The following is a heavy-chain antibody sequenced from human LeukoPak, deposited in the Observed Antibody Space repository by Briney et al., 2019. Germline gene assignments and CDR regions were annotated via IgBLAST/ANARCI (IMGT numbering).Heavy chain of an antibody. D-gene: IGHD2-21*02. J-gene: IGHJ4*02. Sequence: PGGSLRLSCAASGFTFSSYAMHGVRQAPGKGLEWVAVISYDGSNKYYADSVKGRFTISRDNSKNTLYLQMNSLRAEDTAVYYCASDSYCGGDCYSANDYWGQGTLVTVSS. CDR2: ISYDGSNK. CDR3: ASDSYCGGDCYSANDY. CDR1: GFTFSSYA. V-gene: IGHV3-30-3*01.